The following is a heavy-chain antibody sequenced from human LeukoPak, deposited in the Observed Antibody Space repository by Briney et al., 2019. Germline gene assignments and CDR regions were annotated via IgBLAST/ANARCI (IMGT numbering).Heavy chain of an antibody. CDR1: GFIFRSYA. CDR2: ISGSGNTA. CDR3: AKRLLTGDAFDI. D-gene: IGHD7-27*01. J-gene: IGHJ3*02. Sequence: GGSLRLSCAASGFIFRSYAMSWVRQAPGKGLAWVSGISGSGNTAYYADSVEGRFTISRDNSRNTLYLQMNTLRAEDTAVYYCAKRLLTGDAFDIWGRGTTVTVSS. V-gene: IGHV3-23*01.